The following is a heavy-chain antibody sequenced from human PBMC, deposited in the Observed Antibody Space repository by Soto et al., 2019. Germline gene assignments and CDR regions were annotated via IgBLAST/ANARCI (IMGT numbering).Heavy chain of an antibody. D-gene: IGHD3-3*01. J-gene: IGHJ4*02. CDR3: ARAETTIFGVVTPYYFDY. V-gene: IGHV1-69*01. Sequence: QVQLVQSGAEVKKPGSSVKVSCKASGGTFSSYAISWVRQAPGQGLEWMGGSIPIFGTANYAQKFQGRVTITADESTSTAYMELSSLRSEDTAVYYCARAETTIFGVVTPYYFDYWGQGTLVTVSS. CDR2: SIPIFGTA. CDR1: GGTFSSYA.